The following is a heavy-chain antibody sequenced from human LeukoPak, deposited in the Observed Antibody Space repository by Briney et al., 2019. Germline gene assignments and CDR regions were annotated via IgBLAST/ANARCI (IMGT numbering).Heavy chain of an antibody. Sequence: PSETLSLTCAVYGGSFRGYYWSWIRQPPGKGLEWIGEINHSGSTNHNPSLKSRLTISVDTSKNQFSLKLSSGTAADTAVYYCARSGYSYGYRLDYWGQGTLVTVSS. D-gene: IGHD5-18*01. CDR2: INHSGST. CDR1: GGSFRGYY. J-gene: IGHJ4*02. V-gene: IGHV4-34*01. CDR3: ARSGYSYGYRLDY.